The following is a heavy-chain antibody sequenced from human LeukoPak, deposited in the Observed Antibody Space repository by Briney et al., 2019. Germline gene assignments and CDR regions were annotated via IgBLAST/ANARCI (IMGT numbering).Heavy chain of an antibody. Sequence: GGSLRLSCAASGFTFSSYGITWVRQAPGKGLEWVSAISGSGGSTYYADSVKGRFTISRDNSKNTLYLQMNSLRAEDTAVYYCAKEVRVGATAYYFDYWGQGTLVTVSS. CDR2: ISGSGGST. V-gene: IGHV3-23*01. CDR1: GFTFSSYG. D-gene: IGHD1-26*01. J-gene: IGHJ4*02. CDR3: AKEVRVGATAYYFDY.